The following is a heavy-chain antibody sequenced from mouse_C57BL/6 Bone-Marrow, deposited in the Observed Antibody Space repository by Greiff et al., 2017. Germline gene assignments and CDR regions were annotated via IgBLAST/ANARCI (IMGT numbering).Heavy chain of an antibody. V-gene: IGHV1-63*01. J-gene: IGHJ1*03. CDR3: AAHYYGSSYGRYFDV. D-gene: IGHD1-1*01. CDR2: IYTGGGYN. CDR1: GYTFTNYW. Sequence: QVQLKQSGAELVRPGTSVKMSCKASGYTFTNYWIGWAKQRPGHGLEWIGDIYTGGGYNNYNEKFKGKATLTADKSSSTAYMQFSSLTSEDSAIYYCAAHYYGSSYGRYFDVWGTGTTVTVSS.